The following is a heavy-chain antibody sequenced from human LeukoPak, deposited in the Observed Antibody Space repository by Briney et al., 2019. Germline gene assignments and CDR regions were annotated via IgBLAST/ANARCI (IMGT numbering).Heavy chain of an antibody. CDR3: ARDNYDFWSGYPPDYYYGMDV. D-gene: IGHD3-3*01. Sequence: GGSLRLSCEASAFIFSGHWLNWVRQAPGKGLEWVAVIWYDGSNKYYADSVKGRFTISRDNSKNTLYLQMNSLRAEDTAVYYCARDNYDFWSGYPPDYYYGMDVWGQGTTVTVS. CDR2: IWYDGSNK. J-gene: IGHJ6*02. CDR1: AFIFSGHW. V-gene: IGHV3-33*08.